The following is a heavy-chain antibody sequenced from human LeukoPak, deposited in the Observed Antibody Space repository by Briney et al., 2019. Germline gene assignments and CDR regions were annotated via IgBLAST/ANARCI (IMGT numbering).Heavy chain of an antibody. Sequence: GGSLRLSCAASGFTFSDYYMSWLRQAPGKGPGWVSYISSSGSTIYYADSVKGRFTISRENAKNSLYLHMNSLRAEDTAVYYCARDYGGSSPFDYWGQGTLVTVSS. CDR2: ISSSGSTI. CDR3: ARDYGGSSPFDY. CDR1: GFTFSDYY. D-gene: IGHD4-23*01. V-gene: IGHV3-11*04. J-gene: IGHJ4*02.